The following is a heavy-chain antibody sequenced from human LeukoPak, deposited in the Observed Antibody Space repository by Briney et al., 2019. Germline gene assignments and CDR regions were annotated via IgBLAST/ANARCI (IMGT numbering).Heavy chain of an antibody. CDR1: GFTFSSYA. CDR3: ARIRDYGDYSGDY. V-gene: IGHV3-30-3*01. CDR2: ISYDGSNK. Sequence: GGSLRLSCAASGFTFSSYAMHWVRQAPGKGLEWVAVISYDGSNKYYADSVKGRFTISRDNTKNSLYLQMNSLRDEDTAVYYCARIRDYGDYSGDYWGQGTLVTVSS. D-gene: IGHD4-17*01. J-gene: IGHJ4*02.